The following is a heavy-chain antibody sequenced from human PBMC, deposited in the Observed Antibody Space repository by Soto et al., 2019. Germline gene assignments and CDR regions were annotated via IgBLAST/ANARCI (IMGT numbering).Heavy chain of an antibody. J-gene: IGHJ5*02. CDR3: ACLITGASWWLDP. D-gene: IGHD1-20*01. Sequence: PSETLSLTCAVYGGSVSSSSNYYWSWIRQPPGKGLEWIGEMSHSGGTHFNPSLKSRVTISVDTSKNQFSLKLTSVTAADTAVYLCACLITGASWWLDPWGQGTLVTVS. CDR2: MSHSGGT. V-gene: IGHV4-61*01. CDR1: GGSVSSSSNYY.